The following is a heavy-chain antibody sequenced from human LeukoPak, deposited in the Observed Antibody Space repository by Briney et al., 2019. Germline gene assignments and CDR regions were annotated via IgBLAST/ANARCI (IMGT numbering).Heavy chain of an antibody. Sequence: GGSLRLSCAASGFTFSSYEMNWVRQAPGKGLEWVSYISESGSTRTYAASVKGRFTISRGNAKNSLSLEMNSLRDDDTAVYYCAREIVSAVASNFDSWGQGTLVTVSS. J-gene: IGHJ4*02. CDR1: GFTFSSYE. CDR2: ISESGSTR. D-gene: IGHD6-19*01. CDR3: AREIVSAVASNFDS. V-gene: IGHV3-48*03.